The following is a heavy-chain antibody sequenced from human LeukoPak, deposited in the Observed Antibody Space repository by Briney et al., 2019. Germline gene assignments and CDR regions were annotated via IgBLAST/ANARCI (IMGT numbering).Heavy chain of an antibody. CDR3: ARDYRTRIVVFDY. CDR2: INYSGRT. Sequence: SETLSLTCTVSGGSISSNSYYWGWIRQPPGKGLEWIASINYSGRTYYNPSLKSRVTISVDTSKNQFSLKLSSVTAADTAVYFCARDYRTRIVVFDYWGQGTLVTVYS. V-gene: IGHV4-39*07. D-gene: IGHD3-22*01. CDR1: GGSISSNSYY. J-gene: IGHJ4*02.